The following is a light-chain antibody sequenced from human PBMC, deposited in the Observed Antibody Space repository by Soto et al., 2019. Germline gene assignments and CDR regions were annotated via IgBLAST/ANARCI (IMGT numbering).Light chain of an antibody. V-gene: IGLV2-8*01. Sequence: QSALTQPASVSGSPGQTITISCTGTSSDVGGYNYVSWYQQHPGKAPKLVIYEVTKRPSGVPDRFSGSKSGNTASLTVSGLQADDEADYYCSSYAGNNNYVFGTGTKVTVL. CDR1: SSDVGGYNY. J-gene: IGLJ1*01. CDR2: EVT. CDR3: SSYAGNNNYV.